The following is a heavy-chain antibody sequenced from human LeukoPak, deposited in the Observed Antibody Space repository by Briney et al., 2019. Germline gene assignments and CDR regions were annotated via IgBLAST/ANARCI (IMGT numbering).Heavy chain of an antibody. CDR3: ASALGARTPMDDY. J-gene: IGHJ4*02. Sequence: ASVKVSCKASGYTFTGYYMHRVRQAPGQGLEWMGRINPNSGGTNYAQKFQGRVTMTRDTSISTAYMELSRLRSDDTAVYYCASALGARTPMDDYWGQGTLVTVSS. CDR1: GYTFTGYY. V-gene: IGHV1-2*06. D-gene: IGHD6-6*01. CDR2: INPNSGGT.